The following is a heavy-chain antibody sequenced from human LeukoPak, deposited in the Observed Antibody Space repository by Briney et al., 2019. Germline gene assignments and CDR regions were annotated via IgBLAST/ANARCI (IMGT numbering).Heavy chain of an antibody. V-gene: IGHV5-51*01. CDR1: GYSFTSYW. D-gene: IGHD2-21*02. CDR3: ASPNRDCGGDCSDAFDI. CDR2: IYPGDSDT. Sequence: GESLKISCKGSGYSFTSYWIGWVRQMPGKGLEWMGIIYPGDSDTRYSPSFQGQVTISADKSISTAYLQWSSLKASDTAMYYCASPNRDCGGDCSDAFDIWGQGTMVTVSS. J-gene: IGHJ3*02.